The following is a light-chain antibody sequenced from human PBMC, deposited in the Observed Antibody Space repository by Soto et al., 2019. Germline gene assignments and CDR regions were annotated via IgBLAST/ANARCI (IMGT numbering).Light chain of an antibody. V-gene: IGKV3-20*01. CDR1: QSISSSY. Sequence: EIVLTPAPGTLPSSQAKRATLSCRASQSISSSYLAWYQPRPGQAPRLLIYGASSRATGIPDRFSGSGSGTEFTLTISRLEPDDVATYYYQQRYSPSFTSGQGTRLEIK. CDR3: QQRYSPSFT. J-gene: IGKJ5*01. CDR2: GAS.